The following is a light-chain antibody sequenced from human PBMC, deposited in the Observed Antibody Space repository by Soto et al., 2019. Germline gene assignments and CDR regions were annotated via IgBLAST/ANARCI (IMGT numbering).Light chain of an antibody. J-gene: IGKJ1*01. V-gene: IGKV1-33*01. Sequence: DIQMTQSPSSLSASVGDRVTITCQASQDISNYLNWYQQKPGKAPKLLIYDASNLETGVPSRFSGSGSGTDFTFTISSLQPEDIATYYCQHYNSWLPWTFGQGTKVEIK. CDR1: QDISNY. CDR2: DAS. CDR3: QHYNSWLPWT.